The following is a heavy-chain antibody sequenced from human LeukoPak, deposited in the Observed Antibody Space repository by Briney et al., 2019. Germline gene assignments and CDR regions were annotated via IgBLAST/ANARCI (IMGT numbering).Heavy chain of an antibody. D-gene: IGHD3-16*02. CDR2: INSKTDGGTT. J-gene: IGHJ3*02. Sequence: GGSLRLSCAASGFTLSNAWMSWVRQAPGKGLEWVGRINSKTDGGTTDYAAPVKGRFTISRDDSKNTLYLQMNSLKIEDTAVYYCTTDPIMITFGRLIAHDVFDIWGQGTMVTVSS. V-gene: IGHV3-15*01. CDR1: GFTLSNAW. CDR3: TTDPIMITFGRLIAHDVFDI.